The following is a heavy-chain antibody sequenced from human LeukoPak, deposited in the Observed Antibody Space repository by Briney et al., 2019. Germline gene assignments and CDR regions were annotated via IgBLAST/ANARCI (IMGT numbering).Heavy chain of an antibody. Sequence: GASVKVSCKASGYTFTSYGISWVRQAPGQGFECMGWISAYNGNTNYAQKFQGRVTMTTDTSTSTAYMELRSLRSDDTAVYYCARGDLTMIDPPDPWGQGTLVTVSS. CDR3: ARGDLTMIDPPDP. V-gene: IGHV1-18*01. CDR2: ISAYNGNT. D-gene: IGHD3-22*01. CDR1: GYTFTSYG. J-gene: IGHJ5*02.